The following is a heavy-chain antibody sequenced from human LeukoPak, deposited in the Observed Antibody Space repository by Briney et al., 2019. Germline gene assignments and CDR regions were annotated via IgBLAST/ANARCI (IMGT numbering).Heavy chain of an antibody. V-gene: IGHV3-30*18. CDR2: ISYDGSNK. CDR1: GFTVSSNY. D-gene: IGHD6-6*01. CDR3: AKSASSSELDY. Sequence: GGSLRLSCAASGFTVSSNYMSWVRQAPGKGLEWVAVISYDGSNKYYADSVKGRFTISRDNSKNTLYLQMNSLRAEDTAVYYCAKSASSSELDYWGQGTLVTVSS. J-gene: IGHJ4*02.